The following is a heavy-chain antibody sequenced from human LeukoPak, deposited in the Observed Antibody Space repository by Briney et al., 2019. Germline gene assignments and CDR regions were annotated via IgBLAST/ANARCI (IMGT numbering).Heavy chain of an antibody. V-gene: IGHV3-48*03. CDR2: ISSSGSTI. D-gene: IGHD5-18*01. J-gene: IGHJ4*02. CDR1: GFTFSSYE. Sequence: GGSLRLSCAASGFTFSSYEMNWVRQAPGKGLEWVSYISSSGSTIYYADSVKGRFTISRDNAKNSLSLQMNSLRAEDTAVYYCAREPRRAMGVTFFDYWGQGTLVTVSS. CDR3: AREPRRAMGVTFFDY.